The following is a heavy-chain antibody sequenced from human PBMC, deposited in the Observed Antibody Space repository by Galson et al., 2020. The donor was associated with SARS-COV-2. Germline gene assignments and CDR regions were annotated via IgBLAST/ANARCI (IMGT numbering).Heavy chain of an antibody. CDR2: ISYDGTKR. D-gene: IGHD6-13*01. J-gene: IGHJ4*02. CDR3: ARETDDYTSSWYDY. Sequence: GGSLRLSCRASGFTFSSSAMHWVRQAPGKGLEWVAIISYDGTKRYNLDSVKGRFTISRDNSKNTLFLQMDSLTTEDTAVYYCARETDDYTSSWYDYWGQGTLVTGSS. V-gene: IGHV3-30*04. CDR1: GFTFSSSA.